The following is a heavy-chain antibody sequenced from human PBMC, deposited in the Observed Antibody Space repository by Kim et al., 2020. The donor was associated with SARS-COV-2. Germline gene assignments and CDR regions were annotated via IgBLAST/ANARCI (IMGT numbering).Heavy chain of an antibody. V-gene: IGHV3-23*01. CDR3: GDYHGAGSHYTY. D-gene: IGHD3-10*01. J-gene: IGHJ4*02. CDR2: FTRDAQT. CDR1: GFTFTNYG. Sequence: GGSLRLSCAASGFTFTNYGMTWVRQAPGKWLEWVSSFTRDAQTYYTDSVKGRFTISRDNSNNMLYLQMHNLRAEDTAVYYCGDYHGAGSHYTYWGQRTLVTVST.